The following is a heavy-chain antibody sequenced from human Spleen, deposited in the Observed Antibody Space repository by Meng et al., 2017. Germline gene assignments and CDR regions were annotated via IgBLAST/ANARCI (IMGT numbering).Heavy chain of an antibody. CDR2: IYHGGDT. J-gene: IGHJ4*02. CDR1: GGSFSDGY. D-gene: IGHD6-19*01. V-gene: IGHV4-34*01. CDR3: ASWIYSCGWQ. Sequence: QVQLQEWGAGLCKPSETLSLTCAVYGGSFSDGYWSLIRQPPGKGLEWIGEIYHGGDTNYNPSLKSRVTIAIDKSKNQFSLKLSSVTAADTAVYYCASWIYSCGWQWGQGALVTVSS.